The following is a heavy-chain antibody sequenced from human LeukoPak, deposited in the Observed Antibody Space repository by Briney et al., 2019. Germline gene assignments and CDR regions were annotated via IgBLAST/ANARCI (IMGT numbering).Heavy chain of an antibody. CDR1: GFTFSRDW. Sequence: GGSLRLSCAASGFTFSRDWIHWVRQVPGKGLVWVSRIDSDDGSTSYADSVKGRFTISRDNAKKTLYLQMNSLRAEDTAVYYCATELSGSYYYWGQGTLVTVSS. D-gene: IGHD1-26*01. V-gene: IGHV3-74*01. CDR3: ATELSGSYYY. J-gene: IGHJ4*02. CDR2: IDSDDGST.